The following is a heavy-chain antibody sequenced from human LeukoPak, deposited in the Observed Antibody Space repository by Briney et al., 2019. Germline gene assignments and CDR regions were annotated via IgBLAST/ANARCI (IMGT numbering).Heavy chain of an antibody. Sequence: PSETLSLTCTVSGASISSYYWSWIRLPPGKGLQWIGHIYYTGSTNYHPSLKSRVTMSVHTSKNQFSLNLNSVTAADTAVYYCARDLGAFDIWGQGTMVTVSS. CDR3: ARDLGAFDI. CDR1: GASISSYY. CDR2: IYYTGST. J-gene: IGHJ3*02. V-gene: IGHV4-59*01.